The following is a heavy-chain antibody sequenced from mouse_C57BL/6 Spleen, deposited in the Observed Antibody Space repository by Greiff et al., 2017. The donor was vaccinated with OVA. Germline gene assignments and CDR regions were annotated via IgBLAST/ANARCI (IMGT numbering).Heavy chain of an antibody. V-gene: IGHV1-55*01. Sequence: QVQLKQPGAELVKPGASVKMSCKASGYTFTSYWITWVKQRPGQGLEWIGDIYPGSGSTNYNEKFKSKATLTVDTSSSTAYMQLSSLTSEDSAVYYCARSGYGSRDYYAMDYWGQGTSVTVSS. D-gene: IGHD1-1*01. CDR1: GYTFTSYW. J-gene: IGHJ4*01. CDR3: ARSGYGSRDYYAMDY. CDR2: IYPGSGST.